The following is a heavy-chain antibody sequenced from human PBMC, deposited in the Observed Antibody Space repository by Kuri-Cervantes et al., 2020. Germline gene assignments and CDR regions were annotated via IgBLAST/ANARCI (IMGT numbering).Heavy chain of an antibody. CDR1: GFTFSSYS. D-gene: IGHD6-6*01. CDR2: ISSSSSYI. Sequence: GGSLRLSCAASGFTFSSYSMNWVRQAPGKGLEWVSSISSSSSYIYYADSVKGRFTISRDNAKNSLYLQMNSLRGDDTAVYYCVRDVVYSSSFHGFDNWGRGTLVTVSS. V-gene: IGHV3-21*01. CDR3: VRDVVYSSSFHGFDN. J-gene: IGHJ4*02.